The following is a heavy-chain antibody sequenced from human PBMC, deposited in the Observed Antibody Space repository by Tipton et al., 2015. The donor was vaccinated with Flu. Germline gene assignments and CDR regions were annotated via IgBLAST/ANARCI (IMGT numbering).Heavy chain of an antibody. Sequence: SLRLSCAASGFTFSSYAMSWVRQAPGKGLEWVSAISGSGGSTYYADSVKGRFTISRDNSKNTLYLQMNSLRAEDTAVYYCAKEGCSGGSCYGDPFDPWGQGTLVTVSS. D-gene: IGHD2-15*01. CDR2: ISGSGGST. CDR3: AKEGCSGGSCYGDPFDP. J-gene: IGHJ5*02. CDR1: GFTFSSYA. V-gene: IGHV3-23*01.